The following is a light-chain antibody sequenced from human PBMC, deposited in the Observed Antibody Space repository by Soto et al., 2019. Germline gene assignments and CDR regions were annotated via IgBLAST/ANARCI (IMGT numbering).Light chain of an antibody. CDR3: SSYTSSSTLDV. V-gene: IGLV2-14*01. CDR1: SSDVGGYNY. CDR2: EVS. Sequence: QSALTQPASVSGSPGQSTTISCTGTSSDVGGYNYVSWYQQHPGKAPKLMIYEVSNRPSGVSNRFPGSKSGNTASLTISGLQAEDEADYYCSSYTSSSTLDVFGTGTKVTVL. J-gene: IGLJ1*01.